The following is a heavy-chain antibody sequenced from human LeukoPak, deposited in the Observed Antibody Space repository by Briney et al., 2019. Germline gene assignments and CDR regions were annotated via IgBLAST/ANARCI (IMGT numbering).Heavy chain of an antibody. J-gene: IGHJ3*02. CDR2: IYYNGST. V-gene: IGHV4-59*01. Sequence: KPSETLSLTCSVSGGSISSYYWSWIRQPPGKGLEWIGYIYYNGSTNYNPSLKSRVTISVDTSRNQFSLKLSSVTAADTAVYYCARRLYYYDSSGFSDDAFDIWGQGTMVTVSS. CDR3: ARRLYYYDSSGFSDDAFDI. D-gene: IGHD3-22*01. CDR1: GGSISSYY.